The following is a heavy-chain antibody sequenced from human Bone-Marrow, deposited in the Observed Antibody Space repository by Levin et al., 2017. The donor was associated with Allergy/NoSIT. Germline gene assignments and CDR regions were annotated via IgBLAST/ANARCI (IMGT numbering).Heavy chain of an antibody. J-gene: IGHJ4*02. CDR2: IWYDGSNK. CDR3: ARGRWELVY. V-gene: IGHV3-33*01. Sequence: LSLTCAASGFTFSSSGMHWVRQAPGKGLEWVAVIWYDGSNKYYADSVKGRFTISRDNSKNTLYLQMNSLRAEDTAVYYSARGRWELVYWGQGTLVTVSS. CDR1: GFTFSSSG. D-gene: IGHD1-26*01.